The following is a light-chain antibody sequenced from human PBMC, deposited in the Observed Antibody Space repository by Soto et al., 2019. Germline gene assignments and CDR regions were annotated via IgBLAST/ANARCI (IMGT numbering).Light chain of an antibody. V-gene: IGKV1-5*01. CDR2: DAS. J-gene: IGKJ1*01. CDR1: QSISSW. CDR3: QQYNSYWT. Sequence: DIQMTQSPSTLSASVGDRVTITCRASQSISSWLAWYQQRPGKAPKLLIYDASSLQGVVPSRFSGSGSGTEFTLTISSLQPDDFATYYCQQYNSYWTFGQGTKV.